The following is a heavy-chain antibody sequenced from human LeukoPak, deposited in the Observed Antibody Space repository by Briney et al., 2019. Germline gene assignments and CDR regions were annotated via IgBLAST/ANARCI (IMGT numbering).Heavy chain of an antibody. CDR1: GGSISGSNYY. V-gene: IGHV4-39*07. CDR3: ARAPGILAAYDY. CDR2: IYHSGST. D-gene: IGHD2-8*02. J-gene: IGHJ4*02. Sequence: SETLSLTCTVSGGSISGSNYYWGWIRQPPGEGLEWIGSIYHSGSTYYNPSLKSRVTISVDTSKNQFSLRLSSVTAADTAVYYCARAPGILAAYDYWGQGTLVTVSS.